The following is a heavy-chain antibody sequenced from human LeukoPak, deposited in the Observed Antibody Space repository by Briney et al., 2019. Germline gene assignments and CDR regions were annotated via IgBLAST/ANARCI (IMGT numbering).Heavy chain of an antibody. CDR1: GFTFDDYG. V-gene: IGHV3-20*04. J-gene: IGHJ6*03. CDR2: INWNGGST. D-gene: IGHD1-26*01. CDR3: ARLGPNSGSYYYYYYYMDV. Sequence: GRSLRLSCAASGFTFDDYGMSWVRQAPGKGLEWVSGINWNGGSTGYADSVKGRFTISRDNAKNSLYLQMNSLRAEDTALYYCARLGPNSGSYYYYYYYMDVWGKGTTVTVSS.